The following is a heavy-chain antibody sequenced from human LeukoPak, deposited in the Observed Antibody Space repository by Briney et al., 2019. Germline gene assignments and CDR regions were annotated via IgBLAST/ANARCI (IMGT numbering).Heavy chain of an antibody. D-gene: IGHD2-21*02. CDR2: ISYDGSNK. Sequence: GGSLRLSCAASGFTFSSYGMHWVRQAPGKGLEWVAVISYDGSNKYYADSVKGRFTISRDNSKNTLYLQMNSLRAEDTAVYYCARAGDSGFDPWGQGTLVTVSS. J-gene: IGHJ5*02. V-gene: IGHV3-30*03. CDR3: ARAGDSGFDP. CDR1: GFTFSSYG.